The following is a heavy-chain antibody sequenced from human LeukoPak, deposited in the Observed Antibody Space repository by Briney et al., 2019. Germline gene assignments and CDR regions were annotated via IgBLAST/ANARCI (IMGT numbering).Heavy chain of an antibody. CDR1: GGTFSSYA. CDR3: ARDSSSSYYFDY. D-gene: IGHD6-6*01. CDR2: IIPILGIA. Sequence: GSSVKVSCKASGGTFSSYAISWVRQAPGQGLEWMGRIIPILGIANYAQKFQGRVTITADESTSTAYMELNSLRSEDTAVYYCARDSSSSYYFDYWGQGTLVTVSS. J-gene: IGHJ4*02. V-gene: IGHV1-69*04.